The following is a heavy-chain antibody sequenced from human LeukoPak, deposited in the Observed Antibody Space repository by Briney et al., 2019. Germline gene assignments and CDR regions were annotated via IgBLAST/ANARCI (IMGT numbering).Heavy chain of an antibody. Sequence: PGGSLRLTCAVPGFSSSNYAMSWVRQAPGKGLEWVSSITSSGDDTFYAVSVKGRFTISRGNSWDTVFLQMNSLRADDTAVYYCAFDWGFDYWGQGTLVTVSS. CDR1: GFSSSNYA. D-gene: IGHD3-16*01. CDR3: AFDWGFDY. V-gene: IGHV3-23*01. J-gene: IGHJ4*02. CDR2: ITSSGDDT.